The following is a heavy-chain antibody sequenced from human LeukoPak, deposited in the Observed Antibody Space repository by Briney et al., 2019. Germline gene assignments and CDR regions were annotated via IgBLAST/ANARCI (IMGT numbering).Heavy chain of an antibody. Sequence: PGGSLRLSCAASGFSFSSYWMSWVRQPPGKGLQWIGRIYYTGTTSYNPSLKSRVTISSDTSKNQFSLKLTSVTAADTAVYYCARELWDYADNPDPPPDYWGQGTLVTVSS. CDR1: GFSFSSYW. D-gene: IGHD3-16*01. CDR2: IYYTGTT. CDR3: ARELWDYADNPDPPPDY. J-gene: IGHJ4*02. V-gene: IGHV4-39*02.